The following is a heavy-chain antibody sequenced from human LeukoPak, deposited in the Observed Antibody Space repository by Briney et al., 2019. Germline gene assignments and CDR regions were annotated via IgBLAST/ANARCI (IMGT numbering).Heavy chain of an antibody. V-gene: IGHV1-2*02. CDR3: ARGGPSFVVPPSYYMDV. CDR1: GCTFTGYY. Sequence: ASVKVSCKASGCTFTGYYIHWVRQAPGQGLEWMGWISPNSGGTNSAQKFQGRVTMTRDTSISTAYMELSRLRSDDTAVYYCARGGPSFVVPPSYYMDVWGKGTTVTISS. D-gene: IGHD2-2*01. J-gene: IGHJ6*03. CDR2: ISPNSGGT.